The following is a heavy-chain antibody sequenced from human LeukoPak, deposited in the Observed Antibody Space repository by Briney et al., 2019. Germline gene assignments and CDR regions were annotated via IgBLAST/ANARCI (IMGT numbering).Heavy chain of an antibody. Sequence: PLASVKVSCKAFGYTFTSNYMHWVRQAPGQGPEWMGVISPSGGSTTYAQKFQGRVTLTRDMSTSTDYLELSSLRSEDTAVYYCARENSRRFDAFDIWGQGTMVTVTS. V-gene: IGHV1-46*01. CDR2: ISPSGGST. CDR1: GYTFTSNY. D-gene: IGHD6-13*01. CDR3: ARENSRRFDAFDI. J-gene: IGHJ3*02.